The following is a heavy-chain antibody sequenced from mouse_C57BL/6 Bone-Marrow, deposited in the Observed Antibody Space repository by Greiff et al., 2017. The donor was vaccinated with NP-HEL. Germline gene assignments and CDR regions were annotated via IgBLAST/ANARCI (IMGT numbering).Heavy chain of an antibody. CDR1: GYSITSGY. J-gene: IGHJ4*01. D-gene: IGHD2-2*01. Sequence: EVKVEESGPGLAKPSQTLSLTCSVTGYSITSGYWNWIRKFPGNKLEYMGYISYSGSTYYNPSLKSRISITRDTSKNQHYLQLNSVTTEDTATYYCARSPLWLRRNYYAMDYWGQGTSVTVSS. CDR3: ARSPLWLRRNYYAMDY. CDR2: ISYSGST. V-gene: IGHV3-8*01.